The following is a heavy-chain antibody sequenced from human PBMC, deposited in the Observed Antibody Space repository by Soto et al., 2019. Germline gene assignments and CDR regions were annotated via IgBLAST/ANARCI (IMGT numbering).Heavy chain of an antibody. CDR2: ISPGSRYP. CDR1: GFTFGDSY. V-gene: IGHV3-11*06. D-gene: IGHD2-15*01. CDR3: VRGGGGGRFDP. J-gene: IGHJ5*02. Sequence: GGSLRLACAGSGFTFGDSYMSWIRQAPGKGLEWLSYISPGSRYPAYADSVKGRFTISRDNAKRSLYLQMMSLTAEDTAIYYCVRGGGGGRFDPWGQGTMVTVSS.